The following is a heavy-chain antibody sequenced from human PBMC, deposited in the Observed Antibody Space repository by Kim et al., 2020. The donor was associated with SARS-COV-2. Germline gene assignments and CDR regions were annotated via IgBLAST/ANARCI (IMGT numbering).Heavy chain of an antibody. CDR3: ARRAVVDTVLQI. V-gene: IGHV7-4-1*02. J-gene: IGHJ4*02. CDR1: GYTFTQLG. D-gene: IGHD2-15*01. CDR2: INTDSGIP. Sequence: ASVKVSCKASGYTFTQLGLNWVRQAPGQGLEWMGWINTDSGIPTYAQGHTGRLVFSLDTSVSTAYLQISSLKAEDTAVYYCARRAVVDTVLQIWGQGTLVTVSS.